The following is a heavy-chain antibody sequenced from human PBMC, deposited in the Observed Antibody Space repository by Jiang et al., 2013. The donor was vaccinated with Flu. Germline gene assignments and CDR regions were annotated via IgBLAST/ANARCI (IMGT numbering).Heavy chain of an antibody. CDR1: GFSLSTSGVG. Sequence: KPTQTLTLTCTFSGFSLSTSGVGVGWIRQPPGKALEWLAVIFWDDDERYRPSLKSRLTITKDTSKNQVVLTMNNMDPVDTATYYCAHRTHTVGYTGSGNFDYWGQGIPVTVSS. CDR2: IFWDDDE. CDR3: AHRTHTVGYTGSGNFDY. V-gene: IGHV2-5*02. J-gene: IGHJ4*02. D-gene: IGHD5-12*01.